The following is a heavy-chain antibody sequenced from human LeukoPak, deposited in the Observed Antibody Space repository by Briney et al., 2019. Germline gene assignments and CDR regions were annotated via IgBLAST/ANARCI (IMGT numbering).Heavy chain of an antibody. J-gene: IGHJ3*02. D-gene: IGHD1-26*01. CDR2: INPNSGGT. CDR1: GYTFTGYY. Sequence: ASVKVSCKASGYTFTGYYMHWVRQAPGQGLEWMGWINPNSGGTNYAQKFQGRVTMTRDTSISTAYMELSSLRSEDTAVYYCATDFLKAHSGSYSDAFDIWGQGTMVTVSS. V-gene: IGHV1-2*02. CDR3: ATDFLKAHSGSYSDAFDI.